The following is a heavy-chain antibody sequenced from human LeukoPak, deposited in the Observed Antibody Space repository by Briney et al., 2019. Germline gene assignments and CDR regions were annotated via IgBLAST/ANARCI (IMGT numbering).Heavy chain of an antibody. D-gene: IGHD3-16*01. CDR1: GYTLTELS. J-gene: IGHJ3*02. Sequence: GASVKVPCKVSGYTLTELSMHWVRQAPGKGLEWMGGFDPEDGETIYAQKFQGRVTMTEDTSTDTAYMELSSLRSEDTAVYYCATDRPAYDYVWGSFNDAFDIWGQGTMVTVSS. CDR3: ATDRPAYDYVWGSFNDAFDI. CDR2: FDPEDGET. V-gene: IGHV1-24*01.